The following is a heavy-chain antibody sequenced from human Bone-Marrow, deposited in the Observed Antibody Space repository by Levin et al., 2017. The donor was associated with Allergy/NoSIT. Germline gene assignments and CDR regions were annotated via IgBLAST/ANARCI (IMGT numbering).Heavy chain of an antibody. CDR2: INQRGTA. CDR3: ARGLDCSSDTCYWVFDI. J-gene: IGHJ3*02. Sequence: PSETLSLTCDVSGVSIDTYHWWTWVRQPPGKGLQWIGEINQRGTATYNSSLRSRVLMSVDKSTNQFSLMVNSVTAADTGLYYCARGLDCSSDTCYWVFDIWGQGTLVTVSS. CDR1: GVSIDTYHW. D-gene: IGHD2/OR15-2a*01. V-gene: IGHV4-4*02.